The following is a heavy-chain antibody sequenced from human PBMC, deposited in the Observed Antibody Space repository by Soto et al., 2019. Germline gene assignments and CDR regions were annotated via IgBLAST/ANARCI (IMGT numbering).Heavy chain of an antibody. Sequence: WGSLRLSCAASGFTFSSYDMHWVRQATGKGLEWASAIGTAGDTYYPGSVKGRFTISRENAKNSLYLQLNSLRAEDTAVYYCARDLRDYGARYYYYGMDVWGQGTTVTVSS. CDR1: GFTFSSYD. D-gene: IGHD4-17*01. J-gene: IGHJ6*02. V-gene: IGHV3-13*01. CDR3: ARDLRDYGARYYYYGMDV. CDR2: IGTAGDT.